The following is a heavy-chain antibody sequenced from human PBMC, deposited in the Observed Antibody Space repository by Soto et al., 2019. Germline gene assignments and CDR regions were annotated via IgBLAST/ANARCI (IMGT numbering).Heavy chain of an antibody. V-gene: IGHV3-9*01. J-gene: IGHJ4*02. CDR3: AKDIPIAAAGTGFDY. CDR2: ISWNSGSI. D-gene: IGHD6-13*01. CDR1: GFTFDDYA. Sequence: EVQLVESGGGLVQPGRSLRLSCAASGFTFDDYAMHWVRQAPGKGLEWVSGISWNSGSIGYADSVKGRFTISRDNAKNSLYLQMNSLRAEDTALYYCAKDIPIAAAGTGFDYWGQGTLGTVSS.